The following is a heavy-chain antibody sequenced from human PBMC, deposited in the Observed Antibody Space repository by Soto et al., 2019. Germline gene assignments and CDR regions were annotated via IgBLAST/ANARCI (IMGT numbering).Heavy chain of an antibody. CDR3: ARDIAGAPTGGYYYYGMDV. V-gene: IGHV1-18*01. CDR2: ISAYNGNT. J-gene: IGHJ6*02. CDR1: GYTFTSYG. D-gene: IGHD1-26*01. Sequence: QVQLVQSGAEVKKPGASVKVSCKASGYTFTSYGISWVRQAPGQGLEWMGWISAYNGNTNYAQKLQGRVTMTTDTSTSTAYMELRSLRSDDTAVYYCARDIAGAPTGGYYYYGMDVWGQGTTVTVSS.